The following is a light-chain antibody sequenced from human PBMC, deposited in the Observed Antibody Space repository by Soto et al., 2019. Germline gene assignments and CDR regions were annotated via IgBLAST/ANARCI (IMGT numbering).Light chain of an antibody. CDR3: QQYNSYSYT. CDR2: KAS. Sequence: DIQMTQSPSTLSASVGDRVTITCRASQSISSWLAWYQQKPGKAPKLLIYKASSLESGVPSRFSGSGSGTEFTLTISSLQPDDLATYYCQQYNSYSYTFGQGTK. V-gene: IGKV1-5*03. CDR1: QSISSW. J-gene: IGKJ2*01.